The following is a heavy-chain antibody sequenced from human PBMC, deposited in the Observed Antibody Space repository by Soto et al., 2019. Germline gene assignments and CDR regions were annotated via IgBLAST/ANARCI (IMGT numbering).Heavy chain of an antibody. V-gene: IGHV3-30*18. Sequence: PGGSLRLSCAASGFTFSSYGMHWVRQTPGKRLEWVAVISYDGSNKYYADSVKGRFTISRDNSKNTLYLQMNSLRAEDTAVYYCAKGRRWNYDFWSGDAFDIWGQGTMVTVSS. CDR3: AKGRRWNYDFWSGDAFDI. CDR2: ISYDGSNK. CDR1: GFTFSSYG. D-gene: IGHD3-3*01. J-gene: IGHJ3*02.